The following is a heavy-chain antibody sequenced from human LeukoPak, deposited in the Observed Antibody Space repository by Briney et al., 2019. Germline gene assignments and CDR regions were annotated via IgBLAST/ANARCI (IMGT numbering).Heavy chain of an antibody. CDR3: ARDRYYGDRFYYYMDV. CDR2: INPDSGGT. Sequence: AASVKVSCKASEYTFTDYYIHWVQQAPGHGRQWMGWINPDSGGTNYAQRFLGRVIMTRDTSISTAYMELSRLTSDDTAVYYCARDRYYGDRFYYYMDVWGKGTTVTISS. CDR1: EYTFTDYY. D-gene: IGHD4-17*01. V-gene: IGHV1-2*02. J-gene: IGHJ6*03.